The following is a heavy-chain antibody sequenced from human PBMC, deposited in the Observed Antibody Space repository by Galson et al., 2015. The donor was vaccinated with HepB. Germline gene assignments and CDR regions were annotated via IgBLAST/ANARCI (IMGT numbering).Heavy chain of an antibody. D-gene: IGHD3-10*01. CDR3: AQDLTYYYGSGSYFVGMDV. CDR2: INWNSDFT. V-gene: IGHV3-9*01. J-gene: IGHJ6*02. CDR1: GFTFEDYA. Sequence: SLRLSCAASGFTFEDYAMHWVRQVPGKGLEWVSGINWNSDFTGYADSVRGRFTISRDNARYSLYLQMNSLRTEDTALYYCAQDLTYYYGSGSYFVGMDVWGQGTTVTVSS.